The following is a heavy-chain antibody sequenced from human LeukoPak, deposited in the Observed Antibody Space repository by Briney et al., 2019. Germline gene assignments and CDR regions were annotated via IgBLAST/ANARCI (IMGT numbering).Heavy chain of an antibody. V-gene: IGHV3-15*04. CDR3: TTDEDWNYARKDV. J-gene: IGHJ6*02. CDR1: GFTFNYAW. Sequence: GGSLRLSCAASGFTFNYAWMSWVRQVPGPGLEWVGQTVSEIDGGTTDYATPVKGRFTISRNDSKSTLYLQMNSLKIEDTAVYYCTTDEDWNYARKDVWGQGATVIVSS. D-gene: IGHD1-7*01. CDR2: TVSEIDGGTT.